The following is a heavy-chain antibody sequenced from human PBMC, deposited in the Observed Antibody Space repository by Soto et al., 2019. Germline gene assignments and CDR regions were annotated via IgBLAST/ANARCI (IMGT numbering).Heavy chain of an antibody. J-gene: IGHJ3*01. CDR1: GFTFSNYA. CDR3: AKARNSGGYYYVEAFDV. CDR2: VSSTGTSP. D-gene: IGHD3-22*01. V-gene: IGHV3-23*01. Sequence: GSLSLSFSASGFTFSNYAMSWVRPSPGKGLEWVSGVSSTGTSPYYAGSVQGRFTISRDNSKNMFYLQMKSLRAEDTAIYYCAKARNSGGYYYVEAFDVWGQGTMVTVSS.